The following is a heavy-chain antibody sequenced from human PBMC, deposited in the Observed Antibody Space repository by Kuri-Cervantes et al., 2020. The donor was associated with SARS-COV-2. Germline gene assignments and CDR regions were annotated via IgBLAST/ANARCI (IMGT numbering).Heavy chain of an antibody. CDR3: ARGRLTGTTLS. CDR2: ISFDGSNK. J-gene: IGHJ5*02. Sequence: GESLKISCAASGFTFSSYWMGWVRQAPGKGLEWVAVISFDGSNKKYADFVEGRFAISRDNSKNTLYLQMNSLRAEDTAVYYCARGRLTGTTLSWGQGTLVTVSS. D-gene: IGHD1-7*01. CDR1: GFTFSSYW. V-gene: IGHV3-30*09.